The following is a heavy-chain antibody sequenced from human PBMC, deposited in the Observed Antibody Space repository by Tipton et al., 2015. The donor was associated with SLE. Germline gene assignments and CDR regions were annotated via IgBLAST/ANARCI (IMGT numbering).Heavy chain of an antibody. D-gene: IGHD4-17*01. V-gene: IGHV1-69*01. J-gene: IGHJ4*02. CDR1: GGTFSNYA. CDR3: ARLSAAVTTVDY. Sequence: QSGPEVKKPGSSVKVSCKASGGTFSNYAINWVRQAPGQGLEWMGGIIPSFGAANYAQKFQDRVTITADESTSTAYMEMSSLRSEDTAVYYCARLSAAVTTVDYWGQGTLVTVSS. CDR2: IIPSFGAA.